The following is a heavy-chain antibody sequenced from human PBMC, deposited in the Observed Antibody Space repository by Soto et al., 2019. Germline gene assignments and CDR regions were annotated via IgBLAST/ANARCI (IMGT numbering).Heavy chain of an antibody. CDR2: FRTSGDGGTT. V-gene: IGHV3-23*01. Sequence: GGSMGLSCAASGFTLSSYSMSWVRQAPGKGLEWVSGFRTSGDGGTTYYADSVKGRFTISRDNSKNMLFLQMNSLRAEDTAIYYCAKKVNSGPGSQYFDYWGQGTLVTVSS. D-gene: IGHD3-10*01. CDR3: AKKVNSGPGSQYFDY. J-gene: IGHJ4*02. CDR1: GFTLSSYS.